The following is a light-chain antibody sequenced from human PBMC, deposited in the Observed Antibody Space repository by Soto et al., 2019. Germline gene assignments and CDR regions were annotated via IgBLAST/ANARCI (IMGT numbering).Light chain of an antibody. V-gene: IGKV1-12*01. Sequence: DIQMTQSPSTLSASAGDRITITCRASQTISSWLAWYQQKPGKAPNLLIYTGSSLQSGVPSRFSGSGSGTDFTLTINSLQPEDFATYYCQQAASFPITFGQGRRLEI. CDR1: QTISSW. CDR2: TGS. CDR3: QQAASFPIT. J-gene: IGKJ5*01.